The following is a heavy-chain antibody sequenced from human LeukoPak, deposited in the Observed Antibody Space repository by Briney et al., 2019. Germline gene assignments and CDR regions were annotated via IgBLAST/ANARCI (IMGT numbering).Heavy chain of an antibody. Sequence: KPSETLSLTCTVSGGSISSGSYYWSWIRQPAGKGLEWIGRIYTSGSTNYNPSLKSRVTISVDTSKNQSSLKLSSVTAADTAVYYCARETGSGSYYKGGLFDYWGQGTLVTVSS. V-gene: IGHV4-61*02. CDR2: IYTSGST. CDR3: ARETGSGSYYKGGLFDY. J-gene: IGHJ4*02. CDR1: GGSISSGSYY. D-gene: IGHD3-10*01.